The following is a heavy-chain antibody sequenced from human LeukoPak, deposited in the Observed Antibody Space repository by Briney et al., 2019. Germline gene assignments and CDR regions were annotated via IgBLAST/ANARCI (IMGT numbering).Heavy chain of an antibody. V-gene: IGHV3-21*01. J-gene: IGHJ4*02. D-gene: IGHD3-10*01. Sequence: PGGSLRLSCLVSGFTFGDYAMSWVRQAPGKGLEWVSSISSSSSYIYYADSVKGRFTISRDNAKNSLYLQMNSLRAEDTAVYYCARDRGQQPPLWGQGTLVTVSS. CDR1: GFTFGDYA. CDR3: ARDRGQQPPL. CDR2: ISSSSSYI.